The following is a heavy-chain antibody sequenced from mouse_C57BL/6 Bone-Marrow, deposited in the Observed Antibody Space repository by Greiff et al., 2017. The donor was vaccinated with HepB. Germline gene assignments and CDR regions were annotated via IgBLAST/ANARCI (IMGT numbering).Heavy chain of an antibody. CDR2: IDPETGGT. CDR1: GYTFTDYE. Sequence: VKLQESGAELVRPGASVTLSCKASGYTFTDYEMHWVKQTPVHGLEWIGAIDPETGGTAYNQKFKGKAILTADKSSSTAYMELRSLTSEDSAVYYCTKTVTTGFAYWGQGTLVTVSA. D-gene: IGHD2-2*01. J-gene: IGHJ3*01. V-gene: IGHV1-15*01. CDR3: TKTVTTGFAY.